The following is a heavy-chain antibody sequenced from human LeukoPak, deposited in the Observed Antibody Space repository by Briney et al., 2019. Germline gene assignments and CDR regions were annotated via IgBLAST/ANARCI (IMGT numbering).Heavy chain of an antibody. CDR3: AKRHYDFWSGYQNQMYYFDY. CDR2: ISGSGGST. J-gene: IGHJ4*02. Sequence: GGSLRLSCAASGFTFSSYAMSWVRQAPGKGLEWVSAISGSGGSTYYADSVKGRFTISRDNSKNTLYLQMNSLRAEDTAVYYCAKRHYDFWSGYQNQMYYFDYWGQGTLVTVSS. V-gene: IGHV3-23*01. D-gene: IGHD3-3*01. CDR1: GFTFSSYA.